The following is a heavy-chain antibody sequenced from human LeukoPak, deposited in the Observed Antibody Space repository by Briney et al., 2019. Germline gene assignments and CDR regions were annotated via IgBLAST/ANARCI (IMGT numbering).Heavy chain of an antibody. CDR3: ARDLVAVAGYYYYGMDV. CDR1: GDSVSSNSAA. Sequence: SQTLSLTCAISGDSVSSNSAAWNWIRQSPSRGLEWLGRTYYRSKWYNDYAVSVKSRITINPDTSKNQFSLQLNSVTPEDTAVHYCARDLVAVAGYYYYGMDVWGQGTTVTVSS. V-gene: IGHV6-1*01. J-gene: IGHJ6*02. D-gene: IGHD6-19*01. CDR2: TYYRSKWYN.